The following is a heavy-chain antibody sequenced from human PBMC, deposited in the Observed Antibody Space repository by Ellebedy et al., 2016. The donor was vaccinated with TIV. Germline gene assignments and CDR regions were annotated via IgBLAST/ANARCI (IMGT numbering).Heavy chain of an antibody. CDR1: GYTFTGYY. Sequence: ASVKVSCKASGYTFTGYYIHWVRQAPGQGLEWMGVLDARVGSTTYAETLQGRITMTRDTSTRTVYMELSSLRSEDTAVYYCASVPSAGADFWGQGTLVTVSS. J-gene: IGHJ4*02. V-gene: IGHV1-46*01. CDR2: LDARVGST. D-gene: IGHD4-17*01. CDR3: ASVPSAGADF.